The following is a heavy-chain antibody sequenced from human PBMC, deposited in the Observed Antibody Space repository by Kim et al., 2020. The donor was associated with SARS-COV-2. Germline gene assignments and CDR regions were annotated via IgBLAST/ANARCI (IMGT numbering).Heavy chain of an antibody. CDR1: GFTFSDYY. CDR3: ARDLITIFGVVKTKAWFEP. CDR2: ISSSSSYT. D-gene: IGHD3-3*01. V-gene: IGHV3-11*06. Sequence: GGSLRLSCAASGFTFSDYYMSWIRQAPGKGLEWVSYISSSSSYTNYADSVKGLFTISRDNAKNSLYLQMNSLRAEDTAVYYCARDLITIFGVVKTKAWFEPWGQGTLVTVSS. J-gene: IGHJ5*02.